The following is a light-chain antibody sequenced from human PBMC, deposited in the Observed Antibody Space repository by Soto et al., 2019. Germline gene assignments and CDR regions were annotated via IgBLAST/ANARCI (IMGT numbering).Light chain of an antibody. CDR2: AST. V-gene: IGKV1-39*01. CDR1: EIISSY. Sequence: DIQMTQSPSTLSASVGDRVTITCRASEIISSYLNWYQQKPGKVPKLLIYASTNLQSGVPSRFSGRGAGTDFTLTISSLQPEDFAKYFCQQTYSAPITFGQGTRLEI. CDR3: QQTYSAPIT. J-gene: IGKJ5*01.